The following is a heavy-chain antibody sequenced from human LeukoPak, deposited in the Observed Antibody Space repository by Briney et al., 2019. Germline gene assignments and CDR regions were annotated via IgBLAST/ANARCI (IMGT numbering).Heavy chain of an antibody. Sequence: ASVMVSCKASVGTFSSYAISWVRQAPGQGLEWMGRIIPIFGIANYAQKFQGRVTITADKSTSTAYMELSSLRSEDTAVYYCARERAYCSSTSCYIRGIDYWGQGTLVTVSS. CDR1: VGTFSSYA. CDR2: IIPIFGIA. V-gene: IGHV1-69*04. CDR3: ARERAYCSSTSCYIRGIDY. D-gene: IGHD2-2*02. J-gene: IGHJ4*02.